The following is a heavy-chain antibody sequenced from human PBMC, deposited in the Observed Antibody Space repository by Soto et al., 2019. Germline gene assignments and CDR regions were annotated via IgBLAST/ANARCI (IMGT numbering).Heavy chain of an antibody. CDR2: IYYSGST. CDR3: ARDVSSGWFDP. Sequence: QVQLQESGPGLVKPSETLSLTCTVSGGSISSYYWSWIRQPPGKGLEWIGYIYYSGSTNYNPSLKRRVPIPVDTSKNHFSLKLSSVTAADTAVYYCARDVSSGWFDPWGQGTLVTVSS. V-gene: IGHV4-59*01. CDR1: GGSISSYY. J-gene: IGHJ5*02. D-gene: IGHD6-19*01.